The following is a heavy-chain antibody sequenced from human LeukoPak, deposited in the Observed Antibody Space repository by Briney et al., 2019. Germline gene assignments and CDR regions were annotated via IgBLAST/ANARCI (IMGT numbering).Heavy chain of an antibody. D-gene: IGHD6-13*01. CDR3: ARDRQQLVRASYYYYGMDV. J-gene: IGHJ6*02. CDR1: GYTFTDYY. CDR2: INPNSGGT. V-gene: IGHV1-2*02. Sequence: GASVKVSCKASGYTFTDYYMHWVRQAPGQGLEWMGWINPNSGGTNYAQKFQGRVTMTRDTSISTAYMELSRLRSDDTAVYYCARDRQQLVRASYYYYGMDVWGQGTTVTVSS.